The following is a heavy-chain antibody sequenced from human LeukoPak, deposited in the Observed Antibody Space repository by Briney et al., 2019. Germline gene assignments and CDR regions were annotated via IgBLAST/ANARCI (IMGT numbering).Heavy chain of an antibody. Sequence: PGGSLRLSCAASGFTFSSYAMSWVRQAPGKGLEWVSAISGPGGSWDYADSVKGRFTISRDNSKNTLYLQMSSLRDEDTAVYYCVKDTGRGDFWGQGTQVTVSS. CDR2: ISGPGGSW. V-gene: IGHV3-23*01. CDR3: VKDTGRGDF. J-gene: IGHJ4*02. CDR1: GFTFSSYA. D-gene: IGHD1-14*01.